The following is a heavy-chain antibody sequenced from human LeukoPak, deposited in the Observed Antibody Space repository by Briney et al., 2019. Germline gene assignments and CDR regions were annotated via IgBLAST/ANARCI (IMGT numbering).Heavy chain of an antibody. V-gene: IGHV3-21*01. D-gene: IGHD6-19*01. J-gene: IGHJ4*02. CDR2: ISSSSSYI. CDR3: ARKRSGWDYYFDY. CDR1: GFTLSGYS. Sequence: GGSLRLSCAASGFTLSGYSMNWVRQAPGKGLEWVSSISSSSSYIYYADSVKGRFTISRDNAKKSMYLQMNSLRAEDTAVYYCARKRSGWDYYFDYWGQGTLVTVSS.